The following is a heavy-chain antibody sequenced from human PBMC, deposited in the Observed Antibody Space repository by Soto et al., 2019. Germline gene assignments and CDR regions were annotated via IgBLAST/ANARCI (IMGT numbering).Heavy chain of an antibody. D-gene: IGHD3-22*01. V-gene: IGHV1-18*01. CDR3: ARDIYYDTNTGY. CDR1: GYTFTSYG. Sequence: ASVKVSCKASGYTFTSYGISWVRQAPGQGLKWMGWISAYNGNTNYSQKLQGRVTMTTDTSTSTAYLELRSLRSDDTAVYYCARDIYYDTNTGYWGQGTLVTVSS. J-gene: IGHJ4*02. CDR2: ISAYNGNT.